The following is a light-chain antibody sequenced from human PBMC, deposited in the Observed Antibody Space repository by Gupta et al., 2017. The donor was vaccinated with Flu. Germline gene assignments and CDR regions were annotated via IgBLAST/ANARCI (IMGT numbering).Light chain of an antibody. CDR2: RDN. Sequence: QAGLTQPPSVSQGLRQTATLTCTGNNNNVGNQGAAWLQQHQGHPPKLLSYRDNSRPSGISERFSASRSGNTAPLTSTGLQPEDEADYYCSAGDNSLSTRVFGGGTKLTVL. CDR1: NNNVGNQG. CDR3: SAGDNSLSTRV. J-gene: IGLJ2*01. V-gene: IGLV10-54*04.